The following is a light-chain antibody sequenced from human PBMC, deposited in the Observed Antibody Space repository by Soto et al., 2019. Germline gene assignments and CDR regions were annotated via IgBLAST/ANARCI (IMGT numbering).Light chain of an antibody. CDR1: QAVSSNY. J-gene: IGKJ1*01. V-gene: IGKV3-20*01. Sequence: ALTQSPGTLSSSPGERATLSCRASQAVSSNYLAWYQQKPGQAPRLLISGAPGRATGVPDRFSGSGSGTEFTLTIDRLESEDFAVYFCQQYGDLPWTFGQGTKVDIK. CDR3: QQYGDLPWT. CDR2: GAP.